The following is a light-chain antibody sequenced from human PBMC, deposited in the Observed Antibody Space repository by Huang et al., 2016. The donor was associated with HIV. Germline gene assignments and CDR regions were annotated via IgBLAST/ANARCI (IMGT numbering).Light chain of an antibody. V-gene: IGKV1-5*03. CDR2: KAS. CDR3: QQYNAYPLT. CDR1: QIITSW. Sequence: DIQMTQSPSTLSASIGDRVTITCRVSQIITSWLAWYQQKPGKAPKLLIYKASTLHRGVPSRFSGSGSGTDFTLTISSLQPDDFATYYCQQYNAYPLTFGGGTKVEIK. J-gene: IGKJ4*01.